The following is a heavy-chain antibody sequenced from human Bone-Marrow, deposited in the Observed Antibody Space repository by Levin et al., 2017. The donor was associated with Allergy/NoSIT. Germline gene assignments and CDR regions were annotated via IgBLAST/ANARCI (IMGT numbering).Heavy chain of an antibody. CDR2: MTTSGRST. CDR3: AKPLQGPFDGYDV. J-gene: IGHJ3*01. V-gene: IGHV3-23*01. Sequence: GESLKISCAASGFTFSSHGMSWVRQAPGKGLEWVSTMTTSGRSTYYADSVKGRFTISRDNSKNTLYLQMNSLRAEDTAVYYCAKPLQGPFDGYDVWGQGTMVTVSS. CDR1: GFTFSSHG.